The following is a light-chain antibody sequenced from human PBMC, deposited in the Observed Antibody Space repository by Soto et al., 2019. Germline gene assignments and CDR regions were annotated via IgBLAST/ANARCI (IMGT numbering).Light chain of an antibody. Sequence: IVMTQSPDSLAVSLCAGPTINCTSSHNTLYSVNNKNYIGWYQQKPRQPPKLLIYWTSIRESGVPDRFSGSGSATDFTLTISSLQAEDVAVYYCQQFYSIPYTFGQGTKVDIK. CDR3: QQFYSIPYT. CDR1: HNTLYSVNNKNY. CDR2: WTS. J-gene: IGKJ2*01. V-gene: IGKV4-1*01.